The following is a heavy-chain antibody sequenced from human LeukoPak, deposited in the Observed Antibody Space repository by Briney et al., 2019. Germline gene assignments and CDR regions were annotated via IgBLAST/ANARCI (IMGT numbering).Heavy chain of an antibody. CDR2: ISSSSSYI. CDR1: GFTFSDYY. CDR3: ARGGLVGARDLNAFDI. D-gene: IGHD1-26*01. Sequence: PGGSLRLSCAASGFTFSDYYMSWIRQAPGKGLGWVSYISSSSSYIYYADSVKGRFTISRDNAKNSLYLQMNSLRAEDTAVCYCARGGLVGARDLNAFDIWGQGTMVTVSS. V-gene: IGHV3-11*06. J-gene: IGHJ3*02.